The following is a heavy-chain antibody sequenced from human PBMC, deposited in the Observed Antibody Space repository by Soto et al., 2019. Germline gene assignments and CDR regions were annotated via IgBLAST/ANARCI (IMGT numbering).Heavy chain of an antibody. CDR1: GISLSTSGVG. J-gene: IGHJ4*02. Sequence: QITLKESGPPLVRPTQTLTLTCAFSGISLSTSGVGVGWIRQPPGKALEWLAVIYLDDSKHYSPSLRSRLTTTKYTSKNQVVLIMTNMDPMETGTYYCAHKGPEDWPLDYWGQGTLVTVSS. D-gene: IGHD3-9*01. CDR3: AHKGPEDWPLDY. V-gene: IGHV2-5*02. CDR2: IYLDDSK.